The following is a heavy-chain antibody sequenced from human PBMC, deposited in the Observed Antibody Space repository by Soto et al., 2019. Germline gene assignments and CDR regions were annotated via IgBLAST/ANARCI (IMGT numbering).Heavy chain of an antibody. CDR1: GGTFRNYA. D-gene: IGHD2-21*02. Sequence: QVQLVQSGADVKKPGSSVRVSCKASGGTFRNYAISWVRQAPGQGLEWIGGIIPIFGIPNYAQKFQGRLTIIADESTNTAYVELSSLRSEDTAVYYCARSDYCGANCYAFLDYWGQGTLVTVSS. CDR3: ARSDYCGANCYAFLDY. V-gene: IGHV1-69*12. J-gene: IGHJ4*02. CDR2: IIPIFGIP.